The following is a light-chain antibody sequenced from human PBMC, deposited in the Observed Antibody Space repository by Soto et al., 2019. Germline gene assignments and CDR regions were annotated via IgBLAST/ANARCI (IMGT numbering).Light chain of an antibody. CDR3: QEYNSYSET. Sequence: DIQMTQSPSTPSSSVGDRVTITCRASQSISKWLAWFMQNPGKAPILLIYNASSLNSGVRSRFSGSGSGTEFTLTISSVQPDDFATYYCQEYNSYSETFGQGTKV. CDR2: NAS. V-gene: IGKV1-5*03. J-gene: IGKJ1*01. CDR1: QSISKW.